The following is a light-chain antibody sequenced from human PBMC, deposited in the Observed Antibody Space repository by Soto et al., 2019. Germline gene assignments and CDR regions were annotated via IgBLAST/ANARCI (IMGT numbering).Light chain of an antibody. Sequence: QSALTQPASVSGSPGQSITISCTGTSSDVGGYNYVSWYQQHPGKAPKLMIYDVSNRPSGVSNRFSGSKSGNTASLTISGLQADDEADYYCSSYTSSSTRNVVFGGGTQLTVL. CDR2: DVS. CDR3: SSYTSSSTRNVV. CDR1: SSDVGGYNY. J-gene: IGLJ2*01. V-gene: IGLV2-14*01.